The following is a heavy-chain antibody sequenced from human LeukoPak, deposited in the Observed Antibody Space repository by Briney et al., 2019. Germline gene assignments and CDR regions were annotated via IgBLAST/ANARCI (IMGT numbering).Heavy chain of an antibody. Sequence: SETLSLTCAVYGGSFSGYYWSWIRQPPGKGLEWIGEINHSGSTNYNPSFKSRVTISVDTSKNQFSLKLSSVTAADTAVYYCARGRVAAGYWGQGTLVTVSS. D-gene: IGHD2-15*01. CDR3: ARGRVAAGY. CDR2: INHSGST. J-gene: IGHJ4*02. CDR1: GGSFSGYY. V-gene: IGHV4-34*01.